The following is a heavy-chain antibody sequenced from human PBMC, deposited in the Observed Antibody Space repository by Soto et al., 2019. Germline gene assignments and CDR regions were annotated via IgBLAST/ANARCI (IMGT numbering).Heavy chain of an antibody. V-gene: IGHV3-23*01. CDR2: ISGSGGNT. D-gene: IGHD5-18*01. CDR1: GFTFSSYA. Sequence: EVQLLESGGGLVQPGGSLRLSCVASGFTFSSYAMSWVRQAPGKGLEWVSVISGSGGNTYYADSVKGRFTISRDNSKNTLYLQMNSLRAEDTAVYYCAKACIQLWPGGWFDPWGQGTLVTVSS. CDR3: AKACIQLWPGGWFDP. J-gene: IGHJ5*02.